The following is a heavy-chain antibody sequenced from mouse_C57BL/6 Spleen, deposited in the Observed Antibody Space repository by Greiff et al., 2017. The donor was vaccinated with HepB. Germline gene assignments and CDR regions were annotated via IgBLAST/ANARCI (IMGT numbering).Heavy chain of an antibody. CDR1: GYTFTDYN. CDR3: VRRDYGSSYYAMDY. J-gene: IGHJ4*01. V-gene: IGHV1-18*01. Sequence: EVQLQQSGPELVKPGASVKIPCKASGYTFTDYNMDWVKQSHGKSLEWIGDINPNNGGTIYNQKFKGKATLTVDKSSSTAYMELRSLTSEDTAVYYCVRRDYGSSYYAMDYWGQGTSVTVSS. D-gene: IGHD1-1*01. CDR2: INPNNGGT.